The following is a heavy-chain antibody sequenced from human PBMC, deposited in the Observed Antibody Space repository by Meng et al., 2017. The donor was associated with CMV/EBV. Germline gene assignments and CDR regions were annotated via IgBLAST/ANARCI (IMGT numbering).Heavy chain of an antibody. CDR2: IRSKAYGGTA. V-gene: IGHV3-49*04. J-gene: IGHJ6*02. Sequence: GESLKISCTASGFTFGDYAMSWVRQAPGKGLEWVGFIRSKAYGGTAEYAASVKGRFTISRDDSKSIAYLQMNSLKTEDTAVYYRTRATVTTYYYYYYGMDVWGQGTTVTVSS. CDR3: TRATVTTYYYYYYGMDV. CDR1: GFTFGDYA. D-gene: IGHD4-11*01.